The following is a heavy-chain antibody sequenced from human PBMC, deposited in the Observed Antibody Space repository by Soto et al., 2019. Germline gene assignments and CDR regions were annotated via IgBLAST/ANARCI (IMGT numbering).Heavy chain of an antibody. Sequence: LRISCAASVFTVSNYEMNLVRQSPGKGLEWVSYISSSGSTIYYADSVKGRFTISRDNAKNSLYLQMNSLRAEDTAVYYCARDSSGWSPKSDYWGQGTLVTVSS. J-gene: IGHJ4*02. CDR2: ISSSGSTI. CDR3: ARDSSGWSPKSDY. D-gene: IGHD6-19*01. CDR1: VFTVSNYE. V-gene: IGHV3-48*03.